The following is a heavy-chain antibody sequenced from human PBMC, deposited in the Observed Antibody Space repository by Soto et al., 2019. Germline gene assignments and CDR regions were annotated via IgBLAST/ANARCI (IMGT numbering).Heavy chain of an antibody. CDR1: GSTFTTYD. CDR2: VNPISGNT. CDR3: GGGPRNSGAFDI. J-gene: IGHJ3*02. D-gene: IGHD1-26*01. Sequence: QVQLVQSGAEVKKPGASVKVSRKASGSTFTTYDFDWVRQATGQGLEWMGWVNPISGNTGYAQKFQGRLTMTRDTSTNTVYMELTSLTSEDTAVYYCGGGPRNSGAFDIWGQGTMVIVSS. V-gene: IGHV1-8*01.